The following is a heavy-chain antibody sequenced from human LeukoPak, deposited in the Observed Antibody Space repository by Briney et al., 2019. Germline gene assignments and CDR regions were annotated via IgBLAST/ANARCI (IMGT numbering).Heavy chain of an antibody. J-gene: IGHJ5*02. D-gene: IGHD3-16*01. CDR1: GFTFSDYY. V-gene: IGHV3-11*01. CDR2: ISSSGSTI. Sequence: GGPLRLSCAASGFTFSDYYMSWIRQAPGKGLEWVSYISSSGSTIYYADSVKGRFTISRDNAKNSLYLQMNSLRAEDTAVYYCASGIISGFSVVAWGQGTLVTVSS. CDR3: ASGIISGFSVVA.